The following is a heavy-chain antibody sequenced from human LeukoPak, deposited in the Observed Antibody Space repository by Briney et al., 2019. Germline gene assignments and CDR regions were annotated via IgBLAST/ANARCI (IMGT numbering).Heavy chain of an antibody. CDR1: GFTFSSYS. CDR3: ARDKRARVRSYYDILTGYSGGYYFDY. CDR2: ISSSSSYI. Sequence: GGSLRLSCAASGFTFSSYSMNWVRQAPGKGLESVSSISSSSSYIYYTDSVKGRFSIYRDNAKNSLYLQMNSLRAEDTAVYYCARDKRARVRSYYDILTGYSGGYYFDYWGQGTLVTVSS. J-gene: IGHJ4*02. D-gene: IGHD3-9*01. V-gene: IGHV3-21*01.